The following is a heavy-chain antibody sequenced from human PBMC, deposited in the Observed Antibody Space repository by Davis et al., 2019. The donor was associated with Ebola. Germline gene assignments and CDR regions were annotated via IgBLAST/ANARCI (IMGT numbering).Heavy chain of an antibody. J-gene: IGHJ6*02. CDR1: GGSISSSSYY. V-gene: IGHV4-39*02. D-gene: IGHD5-18*01. CDR3: ARDRGYLFGMDV. Sequence: MPSETLSLTCTVSGGSISSSSYYWGWIRQPPGKGLEWIGSIYYSGSTYYNPSLKSRVTISVDTSKNQFSLKLSSVTAADTAVYYCARDRGYLFGMDVWGQGTTVTVSS. CDR2: IYYSGST.